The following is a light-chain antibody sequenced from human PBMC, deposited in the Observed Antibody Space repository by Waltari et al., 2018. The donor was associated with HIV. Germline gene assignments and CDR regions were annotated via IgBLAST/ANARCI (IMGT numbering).Light chain of an antibody. J-gene: IGKJ4*01. CDR1: QDINY. CDR3: QQFKSYPLT. Sequence: DIQLTQSPSFLSASVGDRVTITCRASQDINYLAWYQQKPGKAPKVLIYSAFTLQSGVPSRFSGSGSGTEFTLTISSLQPEDFATYYCQQFKSYPLTFGGGTKVEIK. V-gene: IGKV1-9*01. CDR2: SAF.